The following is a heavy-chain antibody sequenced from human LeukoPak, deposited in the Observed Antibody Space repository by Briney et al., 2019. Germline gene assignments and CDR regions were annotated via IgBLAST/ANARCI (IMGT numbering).Heavy chain of an antibody. D-gene: IGHD3-10*01. CDR3: ARDRTMVRGVPAFDY. J-gene: IGHJ4*02. CDR2: IYSGGST. V-gene: IGHV3-66*01. Sequence: GGSLRLSCAASGFTVSSNYMSWVRQAPGKGLEWVSVIYSGGSTYYADSVKGRFTISRDNSKNTLYLQMNSLRAEDTPVYYCARDRTMVRGVPAFDYWGERTLVTVFS. CDR1: GFTVSSNY.